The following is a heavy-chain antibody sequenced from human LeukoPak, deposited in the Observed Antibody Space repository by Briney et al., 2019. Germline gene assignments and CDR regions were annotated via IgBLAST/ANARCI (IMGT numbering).Heavy chain of an antibody. Sequence: ASVKVSCKASGYTFTSYGISWVRQAPGQGLEWMGWISAYNGNTNYVQKLQGRVTMTTDTSTSTAYMELRSLRSDDTAVYYCARSVDTAMVIPLEYWGQGTLVTDSS. J-gene: IGHJ4*02. CDR3: ARSVDTAMVIPLEY. CDR2: ISAYNGNT. D-gene: IGHD5-18*01. V-gene: IGHV1-18*01. CDR1: GYTFTSYG.